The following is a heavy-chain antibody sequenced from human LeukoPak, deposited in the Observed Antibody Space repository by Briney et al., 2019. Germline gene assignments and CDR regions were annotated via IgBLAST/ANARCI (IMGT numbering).Heavy chain of an antibody. CDR3: ASETYIVVVPAATFDY. CDR1: GFTFSSYW. V-gene: IGHV3-74*01. Sequence: PGGSLRLSCAASGFTFSSYWMHWVRQAPGKGLVWVSRINSDGSSTSYADSVKGRFTISRDNAKNTLYLQMNSLRAEDTAVYYCASETYIVVVPAATFDYWGQGTLVTVSS. J-gene: IGHJ4*02. CDR2: INSDGSST. D-gene: IGHD2-2*01.